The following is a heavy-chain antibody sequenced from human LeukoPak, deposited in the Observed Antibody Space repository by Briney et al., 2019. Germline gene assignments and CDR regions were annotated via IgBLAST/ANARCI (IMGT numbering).Heavy chain of an antibody. CDR1: GYTFTSYY. CDR2: INPSGGST. J-gene: IGHJ6*03. CDR3: ATNHDYGDMDV. D-gene: IGHD4-17*01. Sequence: ASVKVSCKASGYTFTSYYMQWVRQAPGQGLEWMGIINPSGGSTSYAQKFQGRVTMTRDVSTSTVYMELSSLRSEDTAVYYCATNHDYGDMDVWGKGTTVTVSS. V-gene: IGHV1-46*01.